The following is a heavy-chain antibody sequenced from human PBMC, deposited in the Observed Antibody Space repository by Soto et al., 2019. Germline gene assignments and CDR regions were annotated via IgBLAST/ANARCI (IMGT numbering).Heavy chain of an antibody. CDR1: GYTFTSYG. J-gene: IGHJ4*02. CDR2: ISAYNGNT. V-gene: IGHV1-18*01. Sequence: QVQLVQSGAEVKKPGASVKVSCKASGYTFTSYGISWVRQAPGHGRDGMGWISAYNGNTDYAQKLKGRITMTRDTSTSTAYMELRSLRSDDTAVYYCARDSSPYRDYVGFDYWGQGTLVTVSS. D-gene: IGHD4-17*01. CDR3: ARDSSPYRDYVGFDY.